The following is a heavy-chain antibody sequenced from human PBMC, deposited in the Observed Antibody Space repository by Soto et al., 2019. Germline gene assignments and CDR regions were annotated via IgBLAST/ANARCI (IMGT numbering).Heavy chain of an antibody. D-gene: IGHD3-9*01. CDR1: GFTFSYYG. Sequence: QVQLVESGGGVVQPGGSLRLSCAASGFTFSYYGFHWVRQAPGKGLEWVAVMHTGGNEKYYVDSVKGRFTVSRDDSRNMVYLEMNGLRAEDTAEYFCARDADTTGHYSYFDLWGRGALVAVS. V-gene: IGHV3-33*08. J-gene: IGHJ4*02. CDR3: ARDADTTGHYSYFDL. CDR2: MHTGGNEK.